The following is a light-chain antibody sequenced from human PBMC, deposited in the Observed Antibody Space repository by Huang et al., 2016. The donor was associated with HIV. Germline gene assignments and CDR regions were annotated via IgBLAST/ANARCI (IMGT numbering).Light chain of an antibody. CDR3: QQYHSSWT. Sequence: DIQMTQSPLSLSASVGDRVTITCRASQGIRNSLVWYQQKPGKAPKLLVYAASRLESGVPSWFSGSGSGTNFTLTISSLQPEDFATYYCQQYHSSWTFGQGTKVEIK. V-gene: IGKV1-NL1*01. CDR2: AAS. CDR1: QGIRNS. J-gene: IGKJ1*01.